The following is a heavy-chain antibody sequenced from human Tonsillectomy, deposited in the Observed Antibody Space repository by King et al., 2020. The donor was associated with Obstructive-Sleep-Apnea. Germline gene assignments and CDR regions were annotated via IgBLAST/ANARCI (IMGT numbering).Heavy chain of an antibody. CDR3: ARDWDVEMATSDAFDI. CDR1: GFTFSSYW. J-gene: IGHJ3*02. CDR2: IKQDGSEK. Sequence: LVESGGGLVQPGGSLRLSCAASGFTFSSYWMSWVRQAPGKGLEWVANIKQDGSEKYYVDSVKGRFTIYRDNAKNSLYLQMNSLRAEDTAVYYCARDWDVEMATSDAFDIWGQGTMVTVSS. D-gene: IGHD5-24*01. V-gene: IGHV3-7*03.